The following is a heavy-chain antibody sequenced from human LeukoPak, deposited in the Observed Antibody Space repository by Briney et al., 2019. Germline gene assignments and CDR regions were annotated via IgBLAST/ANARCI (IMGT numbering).Heavy chain of an antibody. J-gene: IGHJ4*02. V-gene: IGHV3-23*01. CDR2: ISGSGGST. CDR3: AKDIPIAGIVGATSAMFDY. Sequence: GGSLRLPCAASGFTFSSYAMSWVRQAPGKGLEWVSAISGSGGSTNYADSVKGRFTISRDNSKHTLYLQMNSLRAEDTAVYYCAKDIPIAGIVGATSAMFDYWGQGTLVTVSS. D-gene: IGHD1-26*01. CDR1: GFTFSSYA.